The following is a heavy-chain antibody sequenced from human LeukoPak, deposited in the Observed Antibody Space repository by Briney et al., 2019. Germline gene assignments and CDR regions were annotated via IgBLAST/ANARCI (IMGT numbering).Heavy chain of an antibody. D-gene: IGHD1-1*01. CDR1: GGSISSYY. Sequence: SEPLSLTCTVFGGSISSYYWSWIRKPAGKGLEWIGRIYSSGSTNYNPSLKSRVSMSVDTSKNQFSLKLSSVTAADTAVYYCARDGNWYYFDYWGQGTLVSVSS. CDR2: IYSSGST. CDR3: ARDGNWYYFDY. J-gene: IGHJ4*02. V-gene: IGHV4-4*07.